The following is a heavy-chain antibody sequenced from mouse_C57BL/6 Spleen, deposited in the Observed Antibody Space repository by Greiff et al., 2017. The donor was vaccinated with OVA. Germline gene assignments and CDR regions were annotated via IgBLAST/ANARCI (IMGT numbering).Heavy chain of an antibody. V-gene: IGHV1-53*01. J-gene: IGHJ2*01. CDR2: INPSNGGT. Sequence: QVQLKQPGTELVKPGASVKLSCKASGYTFTSYWMHWVKQRPGQGLEWIGNINPSNGGTNYNEKFKSKATLTVDKSSSTAYMQLSSLTSEDSAVYYCARSLYGNYYFDYWGQGTTLTVSS. D-gene: IGHD2-1*01. CDR3: ARSLYGNYYFDY. CDR1: GYTFTSYW.